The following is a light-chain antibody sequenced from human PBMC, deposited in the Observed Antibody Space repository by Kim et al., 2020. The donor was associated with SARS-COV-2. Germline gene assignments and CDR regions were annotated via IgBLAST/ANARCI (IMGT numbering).Light chain of an antibody. CDR3: QKYDSAPWT. CDR1: QGISNY. V-gene: IGKV1-27*01. Sequence: ASVGDEVTITCRASQGISNYLAWYQQKPGKAPKLLIYATSTLQSGVPSRFRGSRSGTDFTLTITRLQPEDVATYYCQKYDSAPWTFGQGTKVDIK. CDR2: ATS. J-gene: IGKJ1*01.